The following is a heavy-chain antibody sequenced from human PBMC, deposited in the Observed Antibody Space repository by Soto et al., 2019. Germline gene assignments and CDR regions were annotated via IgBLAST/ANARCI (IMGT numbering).Heavy chain of an antibody. D-gene: IGHD1-26*01. CDR2: MNPGSGKT. J-gene: IGHJ5*02. V-gene: IGHV1-8*02. Sequence: QVQLVQSGAEVKEPGASVRVSCKASGYTFINFDISWVRQAAGQGLEWLGWMNPGSGKTGYASKFQDRVAMTRDASTGTSHMALSSLTSDDTAVSYCARMASAGTLNWFDPWGQGTLVTVSS. CDR1: GYTFINFD. CDR3: ARMASAGTLNWFDP.